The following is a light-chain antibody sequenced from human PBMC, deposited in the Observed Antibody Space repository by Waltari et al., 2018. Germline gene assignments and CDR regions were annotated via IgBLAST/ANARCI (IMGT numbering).Light chain of an antibody. CDR3: AVWDDSLNGLV. V-gene: IGLV1-47*01. CDR1: SSNIGSNY. Sequence: QSVVTQPPSASGTPGQRVPLSCSGSSSNIGSNYVYWFQQLPGTAPKLFIYMNNQRPSGVPDRFSASKSGTSVSLAISGLRSEDEADYYCAVWDDSLNGLVFGGGTKLTVL. J-gene: IGLJ3*02. CDR2: MNN.